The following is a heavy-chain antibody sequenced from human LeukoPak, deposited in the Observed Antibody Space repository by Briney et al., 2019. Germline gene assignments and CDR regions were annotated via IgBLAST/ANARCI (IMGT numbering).Heavy chain of an antibody. CDR2: MYYSGST. J-gene: IGHJ4*02. CDR3: RIRGYSYALDY. V-gene: IGHV4-39*07. Sequence: SETLSLTCTVSGGSMSSSTYYWGWIRQPPGKGLEWIGSMYYSGSTNYNPSLNSRVTISEDKSKNQFSLKLTSVTAADTAVYYCRIRGYSYALDYWGQGTLVTVSS. D-gene: IGHD5-18*01. CDR1: GGSMSSSTYY.